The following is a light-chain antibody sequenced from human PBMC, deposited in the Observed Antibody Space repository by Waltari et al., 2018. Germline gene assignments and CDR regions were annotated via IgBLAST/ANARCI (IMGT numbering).Light chain of an antibody. V-gene: IGKV4-1*01. CDR3: QQYYSTPFT. J-gene: IGKJ3*01. CDR2: WAS. CDR1: QSVLYTSNNMNY. Sequence: DIVMNQSPDSLAVSLGERATLNCKSSQSVLYTSNNMNYLAWYQQRPGQPPKLLIYWASTRESGVPDRFSGSGSGTDFTLTISSLQAEDVALYYCQQYYSTPFTFGPGTKVEIK.